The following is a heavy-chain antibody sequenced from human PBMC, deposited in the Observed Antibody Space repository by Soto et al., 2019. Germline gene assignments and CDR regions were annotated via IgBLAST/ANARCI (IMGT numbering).Heavy chain of an antibody. V-gene: IGHV1-8*02. CDR2: VNPGSGKT. CDR1: GYTFINYD. Sequence: ASVKVSCKASGYTFINYDISWVRQATGQGLEWMGWVNPGSGKTGYANKFQGRVTMTRDASTSTAHLELSSLTSEDTAVYYCARMESSGTLNWFDPWGQGTLVTVSS. J-gene: IGHJ5*01. CDR3: ARMESSGTLNWFDP. D-gene: IGHD1-1*01.